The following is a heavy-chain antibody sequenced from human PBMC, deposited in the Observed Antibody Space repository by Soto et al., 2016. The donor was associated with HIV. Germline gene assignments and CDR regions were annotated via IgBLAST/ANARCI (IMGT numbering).Heavy chain of an antibody. V-gene: IGHV3-74*01. CDR3: AREDSSGHYYVFDY. Sequence: EVQLVESGGGLVQPGGSLRLSCAASGFTFNTYWMHWVRQAPGKGLVWVSRINSDESRTSYADSVKGRFTVSRDNAKNTLYLQMNSLRAEDTAVYYCAREDSSGHYYVFDYWGQGPWSPSPQ. CDR1: GFTFNTYW. J-gene: IGHJ4*02. D-gene: IGHD3-22*01. CDR2: INSDESRT.